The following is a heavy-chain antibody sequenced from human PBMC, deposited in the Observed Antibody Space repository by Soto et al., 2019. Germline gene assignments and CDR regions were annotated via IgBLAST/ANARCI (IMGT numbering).Heavy chain of an antibody. J-gene: IGHJ4*01. CDR1: GGSISSGDYY. V-gene: IGHV4-30-4*01. Sequence: PSETLSLTCTVSGGSISSGDYYWSWIRQPPGKGLEWIGYIYYSGSTYYNPSLKSRVTISVDTSNNQFSLKLTSVTAADTAVYYCARGHVMVVAGSTFDYWGHGTLVTVSS. D-gene: IGHD6-19*01. CDR2: IYYSGST. CDR3: ARGHVMVVAGSTFDY.